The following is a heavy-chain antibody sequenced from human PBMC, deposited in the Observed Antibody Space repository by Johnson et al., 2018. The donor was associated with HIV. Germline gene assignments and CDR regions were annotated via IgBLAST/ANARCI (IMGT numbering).Heavy chain of an antibody. CDR3: ARGPLVGATSFGYDFAFDI. CDR1: GFTFSSYG. CDR2: IRYDGSNK. V-gene: IGHV3-30*02. J-gene: IGHJ3*02. Sequence: QVQLVESGGGLVQPGGSLRLSCAASGFTFSSYGMHWVRQAPGKGLEWVAFIRYDGSNKYYADSVKGRFTISRDNSKNTLYLQMNSLRAEDTAIYYCARGPLVGATSFGYDFAFDIWGLGTMVTVSS. D-gene: IGHD1-26*01.